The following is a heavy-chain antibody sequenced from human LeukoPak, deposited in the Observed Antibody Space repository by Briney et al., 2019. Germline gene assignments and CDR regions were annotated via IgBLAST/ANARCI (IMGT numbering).Heavy chain of an antibody. Sequence: GGSLRLSCAPSVFTFSDYYMSWLRQAPGKGLEWVAYICDSGRTVYYADSVKGRFTISRDNAKNSVYLQINNLRAEDTAVYYCARDRLGDYDHSGYYDKWGQGTLVTVSS. D-gene: IGHD3-22*01. CDR2: ICDSGRTV. CDR1: VFTFSDYY. J-gene: IGHJ4*02. CDR3: ARDRLGDYDHSGYYDK. V-gene: IGHV3-11*01.